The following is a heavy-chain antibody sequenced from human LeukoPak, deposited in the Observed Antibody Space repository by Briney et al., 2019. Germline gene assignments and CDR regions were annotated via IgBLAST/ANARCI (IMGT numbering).Heavy chain of an antibody. V-gene: IGHV3-30*18. CDR2: ISYDGSNK. J-gene: IGHJ6*02. CDR1: GFTFSSYG. Sequence: GGSLRLSCAASGFTFSSYGMHWVRQAPGKGLEWVAVISYDGSNKYYADSVKGRFTISRDNSKNTLYLQMNSLRAEDTAVYYCAKDRGYCSGGSCLFYYYGMDVWGQGTTVTVSS. D-gene: IGHD2-15*01. CDR3: AKDRGYCSGGSCLFYYYGMDV.